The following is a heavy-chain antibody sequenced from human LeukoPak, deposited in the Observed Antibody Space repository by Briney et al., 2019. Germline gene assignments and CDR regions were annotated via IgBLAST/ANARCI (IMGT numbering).Heavy chain of an antibody. V-gene: IGHV3-21*01. Sequence: RGSLRLSCEASGFNSNTYSMAWVRQAPGKGLEWVSIISRASESIFYADSVKGRFTISRDNAKNSLYLQMNGLRAEDTAAYYCARGATDTTRWFDPWGQGTLVTVSS. CDR1: GFNSNTYS. D-gene: IGHD1-7*01. CDR3: ARGATDTTRWFDP. J-gene: IGHJ5*02. CDR2: ISRASESI.